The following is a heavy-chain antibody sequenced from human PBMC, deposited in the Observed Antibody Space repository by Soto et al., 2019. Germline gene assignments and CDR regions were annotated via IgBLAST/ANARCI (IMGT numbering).Heavy chain of an antibody. D-gene: IGHD2-15*01. CDR2: ISSSGSTI. J-gene: IGHJ3*02. CDR3: ATIVVVVAATRHDAFDI. Sequence: EVPLVESGGGLVQPGGSLRLSCAASGFTFSSYEMNWVRQAPGKALERVSYISSSGSTIYYADSVNGRFTISRDNAKNSLCLQMNSLRAEDTAGYYCATIVVVVAATRHDAFDIWGQGTMVTVSS. V-gene: IGHV3-48*03. CDR1: GFTFSSYE.